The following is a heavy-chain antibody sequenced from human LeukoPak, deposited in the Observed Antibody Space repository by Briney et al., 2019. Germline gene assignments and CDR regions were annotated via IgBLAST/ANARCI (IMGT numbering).Heavy chain of an antibody. CDR3: ASASDYCSGGSCSTYGYWFDP. V-gene: IGHV1-69*13. D-gene: IGHD2-15*01. J-gene: IGHJ5*02. Sequence: SVKVSCKASGYTFTSYGISWVRQAPGQGLEWMGGIIPIFGTANYAQKFQGRVTITADESTSTAYMELSSLRSEDTAVYYCASASDYCSGGSCSTYGYWFDPWGQGTLVTVSS. CDR1: GYTFTSYG. CDR2: IIPIFGTA.